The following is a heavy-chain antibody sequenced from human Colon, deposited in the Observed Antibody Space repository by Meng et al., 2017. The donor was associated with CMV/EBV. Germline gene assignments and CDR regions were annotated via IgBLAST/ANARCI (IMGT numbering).Heavy chain of an antibody. CDR1: GGAFSSYA. D-gene: IGHD2-2*01. Sequence: SVKVSCKASGGAFSSYAISWVQQAPGQGLEWMGGIISILRITNYAQKFQGRVTITADRSTSTAYLELSSLRSEDTAVYYCASGTYCNIPNCYGYYYEMDVWGQGTTVTVSS. CDR3: ASGTYCNIPNCYGYYYEMDV. V-gene: IGHV1-69*10. J-gene: IGHJ6*02. CDR2: IISILRIT.